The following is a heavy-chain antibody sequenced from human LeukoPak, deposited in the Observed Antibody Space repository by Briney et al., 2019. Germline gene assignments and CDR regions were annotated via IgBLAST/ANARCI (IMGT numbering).Heavy chain of an antibody. D-gene: IGHD2-2*02. Sequence: ASVKVSCKASGYTFTSYYMHWVRQAPGQGLEGMGIINPSGGSTSYAQKFQGRVTMTRDMSTRTVYMELSSLRSEDTAVYYCARDWNGRARAHRYCSSTSCYTGLFYYYYYMDVWGKGTTVTVSS. V-gene: IGHV1-46*01. CDR1: GYTFTSYY. J-gene: IGHJ6*03. CDR2: INPSGGST. CDR3: ARDWNGRARAHRYCSSTSCYTGLFYYYYYMDV.